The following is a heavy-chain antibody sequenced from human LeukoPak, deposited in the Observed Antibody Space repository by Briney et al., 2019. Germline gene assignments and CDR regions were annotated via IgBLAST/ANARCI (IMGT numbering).Heavy chain of an antibody. Sequence: SVKVSCKTSEGTFRDLAIGWLRQAPGQGLEYMGRIIPIVDITEYAHNFQGRVSMTADKSTGTAYMELLSPTYEDTAVYYCARVPRSNVAQYFGPWGQGTLVTVSS. CDR3: ARVPRSNVAQYFGP. CDR2: IIPIVDIT. V-gene: IGHV1-69*04. CDR1: EGTFRDLA. D-gene: IGHD4-11*01. J-gene: IGHJ5*02.